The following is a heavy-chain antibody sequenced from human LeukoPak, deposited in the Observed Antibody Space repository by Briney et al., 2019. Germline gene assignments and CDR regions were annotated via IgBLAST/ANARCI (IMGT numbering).Heavy chain of an antibody. D-gene: IGHD6-19*01. CDR2: IYYSGST. J-gene: IGHJ4*02. V-gene: IGHV4-59*01. CDR1: CGSISSYY. Sequence: SETPSLTRTLSCGSISSYYWSWIRQPPRKGLEWIGYIYYSGSTNYNPSLKSRVTISVDTSKNQFSLKLSSVTAADTAVYYCAGHTYTGLGDYWGQGTLVTVSS. CDR3: AGHTYTGLGDY.